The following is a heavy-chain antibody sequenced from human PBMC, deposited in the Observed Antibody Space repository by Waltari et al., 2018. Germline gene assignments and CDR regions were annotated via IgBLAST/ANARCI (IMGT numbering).Heavy chain of an antibody. J-gene: IGHJ4*02. CDR1: GFTFSSYW. D-gene: IGHD1-26*01. CDR2: IKHDGSEK. V-gene: IGHV3-7*04. CDR3: AREGGNYGY. Sequence: EVQLVESGGGLVQPGGSLRLSCSASGFTFSSYWMTWVRQAPGKGLEWVANIKHDGSEKYYVDSVKGRFTISRDNAKNSLFLQMNSLRAEDTAVYYCAREGGNYGYWGQGTLVTVSS.